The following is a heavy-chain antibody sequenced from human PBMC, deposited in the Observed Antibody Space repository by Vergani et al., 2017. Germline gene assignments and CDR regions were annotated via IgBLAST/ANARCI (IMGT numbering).Heavy chain of an antibody. D-gene: IGHD2-15*01. CDR2: ISWNGGSI. Sequence: EVQLVESGGGLVQPGRSLRLSCAASGFTFDDYAMHWVRQAPGKGLEWVSGISWNGGSIGYADSVKGRFTISRDHAKNSLYLQMNSLRAEDTALYYCAKGSGGSCYSHFDYWGQGTLVTVSS. CDR1: GFTFDDYA. CDR3: AKGSGGSCYSHFDY. V-gene: IGHV3-9*01. J-gene: IGHJ4*02.